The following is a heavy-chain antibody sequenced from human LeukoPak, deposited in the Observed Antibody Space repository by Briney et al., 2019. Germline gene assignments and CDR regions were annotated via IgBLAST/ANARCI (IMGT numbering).Heavy chain of an antibody. J-gene: IGHJ4*02. CDR2: IIPIFGTA. CDR3: ARDSYGYGSRSY. D-gene: IGHD5-18*01. CDR1: GYTFTSYD. Sequence: SVKVSCKASGYTFTSYDINWVRQATGQGLEWTGGIIPIFGTANYAQKFQGRVTITADESTSTAYMELSSLRSEDTAVYYCARDSYGYGSRSYWGQGTLVTVSS. V-gene: IGHV1-69*13.